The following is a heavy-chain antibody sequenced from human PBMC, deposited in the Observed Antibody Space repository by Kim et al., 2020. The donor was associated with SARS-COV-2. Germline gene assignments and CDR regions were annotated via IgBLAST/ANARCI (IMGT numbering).Heavy chain of an antibody. Sequence: GGSLRLSCAASGFAFSTYWMHWVRQAPGKGLVWVSRIINDGSSTSYADSVKGRFTISRDNTKNTLYLQMNSLRAEDTATYYCVREDCSTTSCEKPNQFDSWGQGILVTVSS. CDR1: GFAFSTYW. V-gene: IGHV3-74*01. CDR3: VREDCSTTSCEKPNQFDS. D-gene: IGHD2-2*01. CDR2: IINDGSST. J-gene: IGHJ4*02.